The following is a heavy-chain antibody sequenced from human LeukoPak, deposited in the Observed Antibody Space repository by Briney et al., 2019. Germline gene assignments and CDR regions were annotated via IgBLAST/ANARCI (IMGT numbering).Heavy chain of an antibody. J-gene: IGHJ1*01. CDR2: INSDGSST. D-gene: IGHD2-2*01. Sequence: QARGSLRLSCAASGFTFSSYWMHWVRQTPGKGLLWLSRINSDGSSTNYADSVKGRFTISRDNANSTLFLQMTSLTADDTAVYYCARESPSCSRCFQHWGQGAQVSVSS. CDR1: GFTFSSYW. V-gene: IGHV3-74*01. CDR3: ARESPSCSRCFQH.